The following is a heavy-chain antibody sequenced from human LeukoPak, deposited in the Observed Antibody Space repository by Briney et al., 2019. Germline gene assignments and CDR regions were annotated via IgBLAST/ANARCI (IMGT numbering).Heavy chain of an antibody. J-gene: IGHJ4*02. D-gene: IGHD3-10*01. CDR2: ISSSSSTI. CDR1: AFTFSTYW. CDR3: ARTSSRYYYGSGSYYDY. V-gene: IGHV3-48*04. Sequence: PGGSLRLSCAASAFTFSTYWMTWVRQAPGKGLEWVSYISSSSSTIYYADSVKGRFTISRDNAKNSLYLQMNSLRAEDTAVYYCARTSSRYYYGSGSYYDYWGQGTLVTVSS.